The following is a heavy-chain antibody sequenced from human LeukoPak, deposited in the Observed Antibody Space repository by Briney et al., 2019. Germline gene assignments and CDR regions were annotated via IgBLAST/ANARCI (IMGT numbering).Heavy chain of an antibody. V-gene: IGHV4-61*02. Sequence: PSQTLSLTCTVSGGSISSGSYYWSWIRQPAGKGLEWIGRIYTSGSTNYNPSLKSRVTISGDTSKNQFSLKLSSVTAADTAVYYCARDRLGDWGPYWYFDLWGRGTLVTVSS. CDR1: GGSISSGSYY. D-gene: IGHD2-21*02. J-gene: IGHJ2*01. CDR3: ARDRLGDWGPYWYFDL. CDR2: IYTSGST.